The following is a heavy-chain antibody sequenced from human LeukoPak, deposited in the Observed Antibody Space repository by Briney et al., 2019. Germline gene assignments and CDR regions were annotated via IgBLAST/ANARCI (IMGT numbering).Heavy chain of an antibody. J-gene: IGHJ4*02. CDR2: INAGNGNT. V-gene: IGHV1-3*01. Sequence: ASVKVSCKASGYTFTKYAIQWVRQAPGQRLEWMGWINAGNGNTKYSQKLQGRVTITRDTSTSTAYMELRSLRSDDTAVYYCARVPPSITISNYYFDYWGQGTLVTVSS. CDR3: ARVPPSITISNYYFDY. D-gene: IGHD3-3*01. CDR1: GYTFTKYA.